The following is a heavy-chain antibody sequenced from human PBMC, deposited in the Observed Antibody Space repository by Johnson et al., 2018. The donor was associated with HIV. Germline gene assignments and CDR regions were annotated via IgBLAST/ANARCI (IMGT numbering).Heavy chain of an antibody. V-gene: IGHV3-30*03. Sequence: QVLLVESGGGVVQPGRSLRLSCAASGFTFSSMHWDRQAPGKGLEWVAVISHDGSHKYYADSVKGRFTISRDNSKNTLYLQMNSLKTEDTAVYYCTTAGLRYFDWFTGAFDIWGQGTMVTVSS. CDR3: TTAGLRYFDWFTGAFDI. CDR1: GFTFSS. J-gene: IGHJ3*02. D-gene: IGHD3-9*01. CDR2: ISHDGSHK.